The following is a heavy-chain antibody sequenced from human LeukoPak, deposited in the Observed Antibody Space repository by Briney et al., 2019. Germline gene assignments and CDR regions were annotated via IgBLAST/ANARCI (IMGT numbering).Heavy chain of an antibody. CDR3: ASSLERSVTNLYWFDP. J-gene: IGHJ5*02. V-gene: IGHV1-18*01. CDR1: GYTFTSYG. CDR2: ISAYNGNR. D-gene: IGHD4-17*01. Sequence: GASVKVSCKTSGYTFTSYGIIWVRQAPGQGLEWMGWISAYNGNRNYAQKLQGRVTMTTDTSTSTAYMELSSLRSEDTAVYYCASSLERSVTNLYWFDPWGQGALVTVSS.